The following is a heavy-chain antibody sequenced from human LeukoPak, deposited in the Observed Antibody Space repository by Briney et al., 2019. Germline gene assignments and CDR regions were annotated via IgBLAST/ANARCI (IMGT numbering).Heavy chain of an antibody. CDR3: AKTIGRSGSYYRY. CDR2: ISGSGDST. CDR1: GFTFSTYA. Sequence: PGGSLRLSCAASGFTFSTYAVNWVRQAPGKGLEWVSTISGSGDSTYYADSVKGRFTISRDNSKDTLYLQMSSVRAEDTAVYYCAKTIGRSGSYYRYWGQGTLVTVSS. V-gene: IGHV3-23*01. J-gene: IGHJ4*02. D-gene: IGHD1-26*01.